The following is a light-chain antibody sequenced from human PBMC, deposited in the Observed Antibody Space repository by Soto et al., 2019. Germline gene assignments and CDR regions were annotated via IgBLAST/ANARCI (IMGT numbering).Light chain of an antibody. J-gene: IGKJ3*01. V-gene: IGKV1-9*01. CDR2: AAS. CDR1: QGISSY. Sequence: SQLTQSPSSLSASVGDRVTITCRASQGISSYLAWYQQKPGKAPELLIYAASTLQSGVPSRFSGSGSGTDFTLTISSLQPEDCATYFCQQLNRFPPTSGPGTKEDIK. CDR3: QQLNRFPPT.